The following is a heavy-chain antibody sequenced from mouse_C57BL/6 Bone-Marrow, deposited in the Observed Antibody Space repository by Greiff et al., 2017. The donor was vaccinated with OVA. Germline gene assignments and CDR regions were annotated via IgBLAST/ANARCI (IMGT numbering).Heavy chain of an antibody. V-gene: IGHV7-1*01. D-gene: IGHD4-1*01. CDR1: GFTFSDFY. CDR3: ARDGDWDDYAMDY. CDR2: SRNKANDYTT. Sequence: EVKLMESGGGLVQSGRSLRLSCATSGFTFSDFYMEWVRQAPGKGLEWIAASRNKANDYTTEYSASVKGRFIVSRDTSQSILYLQMNALRAEDTAIYYCARDGDWDDYAMDYWGQGTSVTVSS. J-gene: IGHJ4*01.